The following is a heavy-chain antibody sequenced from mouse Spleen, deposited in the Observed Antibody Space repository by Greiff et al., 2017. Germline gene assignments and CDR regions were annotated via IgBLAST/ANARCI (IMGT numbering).Heavy chain of an antibody. D-gene: IGHD1-1*01. CDR1: GYTFTSYW. CDR3: ARGLITTVVMDY. V-gene: IGHV1-55*01. CDR2: IYPGSGST. Sequence: VQLQQPGAELVKPGASVKMSCKASGYTFTSYWITWVKQRPGQGLEWIGDIYPGSGSTNYNEKFKSKATLTVDTSSSTAYMQLSSLTSEDSAVYYCARGLITTVVMDYWGQGTSVTVSS. J-gene: IGHJ4*01.